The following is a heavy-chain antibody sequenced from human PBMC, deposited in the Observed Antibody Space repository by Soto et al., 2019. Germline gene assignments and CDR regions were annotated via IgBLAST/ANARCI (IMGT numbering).Heavy chain of an antibody. J-gene: IGHJ5*02. CDR2: IYYSGST. CDR1: GGSISSSGNY. V-gene: IGHV4-31*03. Sequence: VQLQEAGPGLVKPSQTLSLTCTVSGGSISSSGNYWSWIRQHPGKGLEWIGYIYYSGSTYYNPSLKSRVTISVDTSKNQFSLKLSSVTAADTAVYYCARDQTPTAVGWFDPWGQGTLVTVSS. D-gene: IGHD1-26*01. CDR3: ARDQTPTAVGWFDP.